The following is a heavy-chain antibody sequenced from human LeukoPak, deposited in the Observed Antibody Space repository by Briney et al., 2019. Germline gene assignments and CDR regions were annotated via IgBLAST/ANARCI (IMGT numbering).Heavy chain of an antibody. CDR3: ARGGYCSGGSCYSRLMCDF. CDR1: GYTFSSYG. D-gene: IGHD2-15*01. CDR2: ISASNGDT. J-gene: IGHJ4*02. V-gene: IGHV1-18*01. Sequence: GASVKVSCKASGYTFSSYGINWVRQAPGQGLEWMGWISASNGDTDYAQKVQGRVTMTTDTSTSTAYMELRSLRSDDTAAYYCARGGYCSGGSCYSRLMCDFWGQGTLVTVSS.